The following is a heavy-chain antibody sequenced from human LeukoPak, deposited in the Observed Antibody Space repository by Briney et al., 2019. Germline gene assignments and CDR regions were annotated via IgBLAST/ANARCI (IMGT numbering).Heavy chain of an antibody. V-gene: IGHV4-34*01. D-gene: IGHD4-17*01. CDR3: ASDPVPRDYGDTVNAYDL. J-gene: IGHJ3*01. Sequence: PSETLSLTCAVSGGSLSGYYWSWIRQSPGKGLEWMGDIHHDGRTKYKSSFKSRVTIFLDSSKNEVSLRLSTVTPADTALYFCASDPVPRDYGDTVNAYDLWGQGTMVTVAS. CDR2: IHHDGRT. CDR1: GGSLSGYY.